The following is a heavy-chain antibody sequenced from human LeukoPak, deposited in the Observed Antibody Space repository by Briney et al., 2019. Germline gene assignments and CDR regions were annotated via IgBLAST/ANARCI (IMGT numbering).Heavy chain of an antibody. CDR2: VSYDGSKT. D-gene: IGHD1-26*01. J-gene: IGHJ4*02. Sequence: GGSLRLSCAASAFTFSSFGMHWVRQAPGKGLEWVAVVSYDGSKTYYADSVKGRFTISRDNAKNSLYLQMNSLRAEDTAVYYCARGPGATIYYFDYWGQGTLVTVSS. CDR3: ARGPGATIYYFDY. CDR1: AFTFSSFG. V-gene: IGHV3-30*03.